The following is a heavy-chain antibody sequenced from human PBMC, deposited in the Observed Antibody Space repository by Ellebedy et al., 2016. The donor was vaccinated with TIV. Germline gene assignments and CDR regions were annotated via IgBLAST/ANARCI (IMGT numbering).Heavy chain of an antibody. V-gene: IGHV3-7*01. CDR1: GFTFSSYW. D-gene: IGHD1-26*01. Sequence: PGGSLRLSCAASGFTFSSYWMSWVRQAPGKGLEWVANIKQDGSEKYYVDSVKGRFTISRDNAKNSLYLQMNSLRAEDTAVYYCARFLKPSGSYGWGPLFDYWGQGTLVTVSS. CDR2: IKQDGSEK. CDR3: ARFLKPSGSYGWGPLFDY. J-gene: IGHJ4*02.